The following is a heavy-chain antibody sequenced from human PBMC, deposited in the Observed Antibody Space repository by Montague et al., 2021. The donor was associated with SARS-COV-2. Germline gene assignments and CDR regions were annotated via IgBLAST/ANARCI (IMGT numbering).Heavy chain of an antibody. CDR1: GGSISSGSYY. CDR3: GRESLHLTGYYNDYFDY. Sequence: SETLSLTCTVSGGSISSGSYYWNWIRQPAGKGLEWIGRIYTSGSTNYNPSLKSRVTISVDTSKNQFSLKLSSVTAADTAVYYCGRESLHLTGYYNDYFDYWGQGTLVTVSS. CDR2: IYTSGST. D-gene: IGHD3-9*01. V-gene: IGHV4-61*02. J-gene: IGHJ4*02.